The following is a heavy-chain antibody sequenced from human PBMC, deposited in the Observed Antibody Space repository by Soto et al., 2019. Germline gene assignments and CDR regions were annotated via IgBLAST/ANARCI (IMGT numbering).Heavy chain of an antibody. D-gene: IGHD5-12*01. Sequence: ASLKVSCNASGYTFTSYDINWVLQATGQGLEWMGWMNPNSGNTGYAQKFQGRVTMTRNTSISTAYMELSSLRSEDTAVYYCARLNGYGTYYFDYWGQGTLVTVSS. CDR2: MNPNSGNT. J-gene: IGHJ4*02. V-gene: IGHV1-8*01. CDR3: ARLNGYGTYYFDY. CDR1: GYTFTSYD.